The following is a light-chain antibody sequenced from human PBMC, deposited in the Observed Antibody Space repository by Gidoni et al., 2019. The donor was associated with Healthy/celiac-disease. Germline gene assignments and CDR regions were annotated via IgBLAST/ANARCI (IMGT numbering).Light chain of an antibody. CDR3: QQRSNWPPT. V-gene: IGKV3-11*01. CDR2: DAS. Sequence: EIVLTQSPATLSLSPGERATLSCRASQGVSSYVAWYQQKPGQAPRLLIYDASNRAPGIPARFSGRGSGTDFTLTISSLEPEDFAVYYCQQRSNWPPTFGGGTKVEIK. CDR1: QGVSSY. J-gene: IGKJ4*01.